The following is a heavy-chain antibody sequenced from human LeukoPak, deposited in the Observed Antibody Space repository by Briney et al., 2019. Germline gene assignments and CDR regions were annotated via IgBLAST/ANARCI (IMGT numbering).Heavy chain of an antibody. V-gene: IGHV4-30-4*01. J-gene: IGHJ4*02. CDR3: ARDMAAAGHFDY. CDR2: IYYSGST. D-gene: IGHD6-13*01. CDR1: GGSISSGGYY. Sequence: SETLSLTCTVSGGSISSGGYYWSWIRQPPGKGLEWIGNIYYSGSTYFNPSLKSRVTISVDTSKNQFSLKLSSVTAADTAVYYCARDMAAAGHFDYWGQGTLVTVSS.